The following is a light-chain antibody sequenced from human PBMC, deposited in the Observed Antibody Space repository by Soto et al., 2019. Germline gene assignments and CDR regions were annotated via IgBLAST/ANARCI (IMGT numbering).Light chain of an antibody. CDR3: SSYTSSSTVV. CDR1: SSDAGGYNY. J-gene: IGLJ2*01. Sequence: QAVVTQPASVSGSPGQSITISCTGTSSDAGGYNYVSWYQQHPGKAPKLMIYDVSNRPSGVSNRFSGSKSGNTASLTISGLQAEDGADYYCSSYTSSSTVVFGGGTKVTVL. V-gene: IGLV2-14*01. CDR2: DVS.